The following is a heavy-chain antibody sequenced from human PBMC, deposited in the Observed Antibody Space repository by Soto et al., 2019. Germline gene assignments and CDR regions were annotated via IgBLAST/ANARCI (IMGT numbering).Heavy chain of an antibody. CDR1: GGTFSNYV. Sequence: SVKVSCKASGGTFSNYVVNWVRQAPEQGLEWMGRIIPISGAANYAQKFQGRVTITADKSTSTSYMELSSLRSEDTAVYYCARDMTRTVVPYFDFWGQGTLVTVSS. J-gene: IGHJ4*02. CDR2: IIPISGAA. V-gene: IGHV1-69*06. D-gene: IGHD1-7*01. CDR3: ARDMTRTVVPYFDF.